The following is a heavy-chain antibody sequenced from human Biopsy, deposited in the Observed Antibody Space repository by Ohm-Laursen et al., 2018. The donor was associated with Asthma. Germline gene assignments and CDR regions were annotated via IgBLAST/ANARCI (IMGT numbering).Heavy chain of an antibody. V-gene: IGHV1-3*04. CDR1: GYNFISFA. CDR3: ARTYYDFLTGQVKDVFGV. J-gene: IGHJ3*01. D-gene: IGHD3-9*01. Sequence: ASVKVSCKASGYNFISFAIQWVRQAPGQRLESMGWVNTGNGDTKYSQKFQGRVTITRDNSASTAYMELRSLRSEDTATYYCARTYYDFLTGQVKDVFGVWGQGTMVTVSS. CDR2: VNTGNGDT.